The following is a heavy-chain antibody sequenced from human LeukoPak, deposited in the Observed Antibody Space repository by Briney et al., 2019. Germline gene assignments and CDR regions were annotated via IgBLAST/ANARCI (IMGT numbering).Heavy chain of an antibody. V-gene: IGHV4-34*01. CDR2: INHSGST. D-gene: IGHD2-15*01. CDR3: ARDGAKGYCSGGSCQPRFDP. J-gene: IGHJ5*02. Sequence: SETLSLTCTVYGWSFSGYYWSWIRQPPGKGREGMGEINHSGSTNYNPSLKSRVTISVDTSKNQFSLKLSSVTAADTAVYYCARDGAKGYCSGGSCQPRFDPWGQGTLVTVSS. CDR1: GWSFSGYY.